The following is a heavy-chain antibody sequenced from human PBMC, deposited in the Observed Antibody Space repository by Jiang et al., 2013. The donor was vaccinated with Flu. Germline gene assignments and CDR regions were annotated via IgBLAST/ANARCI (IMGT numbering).Heavy chain of an antibody. CDR3: ARVVRVWELGAFDI. D-gene: IGHD1-26*01. J-gene: IGHJ3*02. CDR1: GGSISSNY. V-gene: IGHV4-59*01. CDR2: IYYSGSA. Sequence: GSGLVKPSETLSLTCNVSGGSISSNYWSWIRQPPGKGLEWIGYIYYSGSANYNPSLKSRVTISVDTSKNQFSLKLSSVTAADTAVYYCARVVRVWELGAFDIWGQGTMVTVSS.